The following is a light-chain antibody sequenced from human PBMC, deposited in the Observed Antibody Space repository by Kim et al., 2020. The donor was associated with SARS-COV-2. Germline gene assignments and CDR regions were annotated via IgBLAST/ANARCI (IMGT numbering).Light chain of an antibody. V-gene: IGLV1-40*01. J-gene: IGLJ2*01. CDR3: QSYDRSLSGSV. Sequence: QSALTQPPSVSGAPGQRVTISCTGTSSNIGAYYDVHWYQQLPGRAPKLLIHGNTNRPSGVPDRFSGSKSGTSASLDITGLQAEDEAVYYCQSYDRSLSGSVFGGGTKLTVL. CDR1: SSNIGAYYD. CDR2: GNT.